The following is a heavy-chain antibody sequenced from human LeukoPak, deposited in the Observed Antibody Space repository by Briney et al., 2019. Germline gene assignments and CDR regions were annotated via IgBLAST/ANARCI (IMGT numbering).Heavy chain of an antibody. V-gene: IGHV4-39*07. CDR2: IYYSGST. CDR1: GGSISSSSYY. J-gene: IGHJ3*02. D-gene: IGHD6-13*01. CDR3: ARDLRYSSRGDAFDI. Sequence: SETLSLTCTVSGGSISSSSYYWGWIRQPPGKGLEWIGSIYYSGSTYYNPSLKSRVTISVDTSKNQFSLKLSSVTAADTAVYYCARDLRYSSRGDAFDIWGQGTMVTVSS.